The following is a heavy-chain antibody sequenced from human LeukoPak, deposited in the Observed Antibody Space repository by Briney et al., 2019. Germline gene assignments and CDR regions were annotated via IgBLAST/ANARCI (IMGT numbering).Heavy chain of an antibody. Sequence: GGSLRLSCAASGFTFRSYAMSWVRQAPGKGLEWVSAISGGGGSTDYADSVKGRFTISRDNSKNTLYLQINSLRAEDTAVYYCAKARPGFDYWGLGTLVTVSS. CDR2: ISGGGGST. CDR1: GFTFRSYA. V-gene: IGHV3-23*01. CDR3: AKARPGFDY. J-gene: IGHJ4*02.